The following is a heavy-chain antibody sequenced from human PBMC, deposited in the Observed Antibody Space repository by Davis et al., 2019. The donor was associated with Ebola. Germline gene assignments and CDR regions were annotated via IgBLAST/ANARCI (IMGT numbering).Heavy chain of an antibody. V-gene: IGHV1-46*01. D-gene: IGHD3-22*01. Sequence: ASVKVSCKASGYRFTSYYMHWVRQAPGQGLEWMGIINPITGGTSYAQNFQVRANMTRDTSTSTVYMELSSLRSEDTAVYYCAREGGRYYDSSGYVFDIGAKGQWSKSLQ. CDR2: INPITGGT. J-gene: IGHJ3*02. CDR1: GYRFTSYY. CDR3: AREGGRYYDSSGYVFDI.